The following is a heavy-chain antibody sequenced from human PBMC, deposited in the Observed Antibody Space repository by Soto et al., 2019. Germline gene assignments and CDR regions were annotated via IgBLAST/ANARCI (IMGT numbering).Heavy chain of an antibody. J-gene: IGHJ6*02. CDR1: GYSISSGYY. CDR3: ARGFEAAAGSMDYYYYYGMDV. V-gene: IGHV4-38-2*01. Sequence: SETLSLTCAVSGYSISSGYYWGWIRQPPGKGLEWIGSIYHSGSTYYNPSLKSRVTISVDTSKNQFSLKLSSVTAADTAVYYCARGFEAAAGSMDYYYYYGMDVWGQGTTVTVSS. CDR2: IYHSGST. D-gene: IGHD6-13*01.